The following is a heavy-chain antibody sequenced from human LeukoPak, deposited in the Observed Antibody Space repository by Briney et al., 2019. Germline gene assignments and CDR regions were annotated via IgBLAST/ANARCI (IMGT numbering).Heavy chain of an antibody. CDR1: GGSFSGYY. CDR2: INHSGST. Sequence: SETLSLTCAVYGGSFSGYYWSWIRQPPGKGLEWIGEINHSGSTNYNPSLKSRVTISVDTSKNQFSLKLSSVTAADTAVYYCARVDCSGGSCYVADAFDIWGQGTMVTVSS. D-gene: IGHD2-15*01. CDR3: ARVDCSGGSCYVADAFDI. J-gene: IGHJ3*02. V-gene: IGHV4-34*01.